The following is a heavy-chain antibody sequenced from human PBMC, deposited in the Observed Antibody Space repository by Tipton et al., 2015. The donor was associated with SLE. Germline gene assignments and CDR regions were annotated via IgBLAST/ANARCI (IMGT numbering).Heavy chain of an antibody. Sequence: SLRLPCTASGFTFLSYAMSWVRQSPGKGLEWVSLISGSGGNTYYADSVKGRFTISRDNSKNTVHLQMNSLRADDAAVYYCARDRGRDYDTLTGYRRHWGQGTLVAASS. CDR2: ISGSGGNT. CDR1: GFTFLSYA. D-gene: IGHD3-9*01. CDR3: ARDRGRDYDTLTGYRRH. V-gene: IGHV3-23*01. J-gene: IGHJ4*02.